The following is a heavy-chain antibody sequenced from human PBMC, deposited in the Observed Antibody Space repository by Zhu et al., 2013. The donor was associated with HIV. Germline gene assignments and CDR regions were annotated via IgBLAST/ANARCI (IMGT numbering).Heavy chain of an antibody. CDR2: INPSGGST. J-gene: IGHJ6*02. Sequence: QVQLVQSGAEVKKPGASVKVSCKASGYTFTSYYMHWVRQAPGQGLEWMGIINPSGGSTSYAQKFQGRVTMTRDTSTSTVYMELSSLRSEDTAVYYCAFVAAAGSNYYYYGMDVWGQGTTVTVSS. CDR1: GYTFTSYY. D-gene: IGHD6-13*01. CDR3: AFVAAAGSNYYYYGMDV. V-gene: IGHV1-46*01.